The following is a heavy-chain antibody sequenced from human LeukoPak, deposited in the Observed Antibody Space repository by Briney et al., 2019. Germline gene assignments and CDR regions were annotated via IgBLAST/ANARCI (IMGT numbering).Heavy chain of an antibody. J-gene: IGHJ4*02. CDR2: ITSSRSSV. CDR3: ARGAAAATFDY. Sequence: GGSLRLSCAASGYTFSSYNMNWVRQAPGKGLEWVSSITSSRSSVYYADSVKGRFTIFRDNAKNSLYLQMNSLRAEDTAVYYCARGAAAATFDYWGQGTLVTVSS. V-gene: IGHV3-21*01. CDR1: GYTFSSYN. D-gene: IGHD6-13*01.